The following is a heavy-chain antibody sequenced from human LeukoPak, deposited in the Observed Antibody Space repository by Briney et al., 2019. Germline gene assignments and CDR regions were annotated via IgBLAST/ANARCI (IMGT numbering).Heavy chain of an antibody. CDR3: ARVDYYNYYMDV. CDR1: GYTFTSYD. Sequence: ASVKVSCKASGYTFTSYDINWVRQAPGQGLERMGWMTPNSGNTGYAQNFQGRVTMTRNTSISTAYMELSRLRSEDTAVYYCARVDYYNYYMDVWGIGTTVTVSS. J-gene: IGHJ6*03. V-gene: IGHV1-8*01. CDR2: MTPNSGNT.